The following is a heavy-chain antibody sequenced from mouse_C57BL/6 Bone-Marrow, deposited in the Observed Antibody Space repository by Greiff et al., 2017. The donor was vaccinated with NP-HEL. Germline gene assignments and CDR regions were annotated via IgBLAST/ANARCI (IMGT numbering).Heavy chain of an antibody. CDR3: AREAFITTVATDY. CDR2: INPSNGGT. V-gene: IGHV1-53*01. J-gene: IGHJ2*01. D-gene: IGHD1-1*01. CDR1: GYTFTSYW. Sequence: QVQLQQPGTELVKPGASVKLSCKASGYTFTSYWMHWVKQRPGQGLEWIGNINPSNGGTNYNEKFKSKAKLTVDKSSSTAYMQLSSLTSEDSAVYYCAREAFITTVATDYWGQGTTLTVSS.